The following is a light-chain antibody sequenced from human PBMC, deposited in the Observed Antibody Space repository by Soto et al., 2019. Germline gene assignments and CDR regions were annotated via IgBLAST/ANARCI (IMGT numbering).Light chain of an antibody. Sequence: EIVLTQSPATLSLSPGERATFSCRASQSVSSDLVWYQQKPGQAPRLLIHDASNRATGIPARFSGSGSGTDFTLTISSLEPEDFAVYYCQQRSKWPPLTFGGGTKVEIK. V-gene: IGKV3-11*01. CDR2: DAS. J-gene: IGKJ4*01. CDR1: QSVSSD. CDR3: QQRSKWPPLT.